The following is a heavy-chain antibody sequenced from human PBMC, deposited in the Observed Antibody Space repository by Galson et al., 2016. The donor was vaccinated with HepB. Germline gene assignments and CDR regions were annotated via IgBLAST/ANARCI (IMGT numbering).Heavy chain of an antibody. J-gene: IGHJ3*01. CDR2: ISYDGRDK. D-gene: IGHD5-12*01. V-gene: IGHV3-30*18. CDR3: AKDREWLRYTSDGIDV. CDR1: GFSFSDYA. Sequence: SLRLSCAVSGFSFSDYATHWVRQAPGKGLECVAVISYDGRDKYYADSVRGRFTISRANSKNTLDLQMNSLRPEDTALYYCAKDREWLRYTSDGIDVWGQGTTVAVS.